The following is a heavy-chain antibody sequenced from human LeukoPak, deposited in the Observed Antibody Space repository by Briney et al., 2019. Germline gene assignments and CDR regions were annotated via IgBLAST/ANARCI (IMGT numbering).Heavy chain of an antibody. V-gene: IGHV3-30*02. J-gene: IGHJ4*02. CDR3: AKGLLQSSGTPFDY. D-gene: IGHD1-26*01. CDR2: IRYDGSNK. CDR1: GFTFSSYG. Sequence: AGGSLRLSCAASGFTFSSYGMHWVRQAPGKGLEWVAFIRYDGSNKYYADSVKGRFTISRDNSKNTLYLQMNSLRAEDTAVYYCAKGLLQSSGTPFDYWGQGTLVTVSS.